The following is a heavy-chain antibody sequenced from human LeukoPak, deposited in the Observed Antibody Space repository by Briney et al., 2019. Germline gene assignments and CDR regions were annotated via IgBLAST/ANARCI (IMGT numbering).Heavy chain of an antibody. Sequence: PGGSLRLSCAASGFTFSSYAMSWVRQAAGKGLEWVSAISGSGGSTYYADSVKGRFTISRDNSKNTLYLQMNNLRAENTAVYYCAKDRVTMVRVVIINLRSGYFDYWGQGTLVTVSS. V-gene: IGHV3-23*01. CDR2: ISGSGGST. D-gene: IGHD3-10*01. CDR1: GFTFSSYA. CDR3: AKDRVTMVRVVIINLRSGYFDY. J-gene: IGHJ4*02.